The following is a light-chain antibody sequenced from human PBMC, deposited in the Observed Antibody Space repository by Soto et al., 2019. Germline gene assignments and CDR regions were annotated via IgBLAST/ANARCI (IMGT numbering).Light chain of an antibody. J-gene: IGLJ1*01. CDR3: AVWDARLSGYV. CDR1: ISNIGRNY. CDR2: GNS. Sequence: TQPPSVSETPGPRVTISCSGTISNIGRNYVCWYQQLPGTAPKLLIYGNSQRPSGVPERFSGSKSGTSASLAISGLRSEDEAEYYCAVWDARLSGYVFGSGTKVTVL. V-gene: IGLV1-47*02.